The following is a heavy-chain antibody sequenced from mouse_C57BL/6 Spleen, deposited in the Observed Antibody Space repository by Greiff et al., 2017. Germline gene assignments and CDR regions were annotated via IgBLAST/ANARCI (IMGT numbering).Heavy chain of an antibody. Sequence: QVQLQQPGAELVRPGTSVKLSCKASGYTFTSYWMHWVKQRPGQGLEWIGVIDPSDSYTNYNQKFKGKATLTVDTSSSTAYMQLSSLTSEDSAVYYCARELSPFDYWGQGTTLTVSS. D-gene: IGHD1-1*02. CDR1: GYTFTSYW. CDR2: IDPSDSYT. CDR3: ARELSPFDY. J-gene: IGHJ2*01. V-gene: IGHV1-59*01.